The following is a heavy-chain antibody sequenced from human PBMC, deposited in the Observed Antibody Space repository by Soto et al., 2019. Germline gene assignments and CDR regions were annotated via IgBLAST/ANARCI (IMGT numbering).Heavy chain of an antibody. CDR3: ARHRDGYNYYYYYGMDV. J-gene: IGHJ6*02. CDR1: GYSFTSYW. D-gene: IGHD5-12*01. CDR2: IYPGDSDT. Sequence: GESLKISCKGSGYSFTSYWIGWVRQMPGKGLEWMGIIYPGDSDTRYSPSFQGQVTISADKSISTAYLQWSSLKASDTAMYYCARHRDGYNYYYYYGMDVWGQGTTVTVSS. V-gene: IGHV5-51*01.